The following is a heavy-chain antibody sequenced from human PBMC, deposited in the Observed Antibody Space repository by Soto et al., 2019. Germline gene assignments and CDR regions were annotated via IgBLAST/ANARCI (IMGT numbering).Heavy chain of an antibody. Sequence: PSETLSLTCTVSGGSISSSSYYWGWIRQPPGKGLEWIGSIYYSGSTYYNPSLKSRVTISVDTSKNQFSLKLSSVTAADTAVYYCARLHRYFDWFLFDYWGQGTLVTVSS. CDR2: IYYSGST. J-gene: IGHJ4*02. CDR1: GGSISSSSYY. CDR3: ARLHRYFDWFLFDY. V-gene: IGHV4-39*01. D-gene: IGHD3-9*01.